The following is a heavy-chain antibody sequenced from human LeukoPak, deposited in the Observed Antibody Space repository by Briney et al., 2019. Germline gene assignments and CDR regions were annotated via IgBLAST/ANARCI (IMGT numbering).Heavy chain of an antibody. CDR3: ARVPLSSGYGSFDY. J-gene: IGHJ4*02. CDR1: GGSISSYY. V-gene: IGHV4-4*07. Sequence: SETLSLTCTVSGGSISSYYWSWIRQPAGKGLEWIGRIYTSGSTNYNPSLKSRVTISVDTSKNQFSLKLSSVTAADTAVYYCARVPLSSGYGSFDYWGQGTLVTVSS. CDR2: IYTSGST. D-gene: IGHD3-22*01.